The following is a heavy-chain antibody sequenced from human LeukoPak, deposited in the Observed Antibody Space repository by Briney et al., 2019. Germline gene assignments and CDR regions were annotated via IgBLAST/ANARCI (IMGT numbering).Heavy chain of an antibody. J-gene: IGHJ3*02. V-gene: IGHV3-30*02. CDR2: IRYDGSNK. CDR3: AKGGPYSNYVGAFDI. Sequence: GGSLRLSCAASGFTFSSYGMHWVRQAPGKGLEWVAFIRYDGSNKYYADSVKGRFTISRDNSKNTLYLQMNSLRAEDTAVYYCAKGGPYSNYVGAFDIWGQGTMVTVSS. D-gene: IGHD4-11*01. CDR1: GFTFSSYG.